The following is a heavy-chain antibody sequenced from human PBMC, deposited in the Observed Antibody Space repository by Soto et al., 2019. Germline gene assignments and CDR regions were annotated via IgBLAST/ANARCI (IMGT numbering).Heavy chain of an antibody. Sequence: QVQLVQSGAEVNKPGASVKVSCKTSGYSLTSYFIHWVRQAPGQGLEWMGIINPNADTTNYAQKFQGRVTVTRDTSTSTVYMEFRSLRSEDTAVYFCAREFGGSRVFDYWGQGTLVTVSS. CDR1: GYSLTSYF. CDR2: INPNADTT. J-gene: IGHJ4*02. V-gene: IGHV1-46*01. CDR3: AREFGGSRVFDY. D-gene: IGHD1-26*01.